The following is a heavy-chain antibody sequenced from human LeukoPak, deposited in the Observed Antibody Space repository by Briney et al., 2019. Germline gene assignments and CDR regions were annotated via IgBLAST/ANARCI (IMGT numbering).Heavy chain of an antibody. J-gene: IGHJ4*02. CDR1: GFTFSDYY. Sequence: GGSLRLSCAASGFTFSDYYMSWVRQAPGKGLEGVSYISSSSSYTNYADSVKGRLTISRDNAKNSLFLQMNSLRAEDTAVYYCARHRLPVAGTPFDYWGQGTLATVSS. V-gene: IGHV3-11*03. CDR2: ISSSSSYT. CDR3: ARHRLPVAGTPFDY. D-gene: IGHD6-19*01.